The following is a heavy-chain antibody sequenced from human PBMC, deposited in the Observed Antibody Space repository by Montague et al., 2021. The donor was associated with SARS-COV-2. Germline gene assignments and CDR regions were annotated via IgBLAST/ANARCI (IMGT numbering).Heavy chain of an antibody. CDR1: GFTFSSYS. Sequence: SLRLSCAASGFTFSSYSMHWVRQAPGKGLEWVAVISYDGSNKYYADSVKGRFTISRDNAKNSLYLQMNSLRAEDTAVYYCVSQEGSIYWGQGTLVTVSS. D-gene: IGHD2/OR15-2a*01. J-gene: IGHJ4*02. V-gene: IGHV3-30-3*01. CDR3: VSQEGSIY. CDR2: ISYDGSNK.